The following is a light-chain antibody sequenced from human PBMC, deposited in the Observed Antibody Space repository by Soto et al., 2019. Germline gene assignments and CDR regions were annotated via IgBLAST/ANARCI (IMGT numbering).Light chain of an antibody. CDR3: LQHTNFPPT. CDR2: DAS. V-gene: IGKV1-17*03. CDR1: QGISNH. J-gene: IGKJ5*01. Sequence: DIQMTQSPSSMSASVCDSVTITFRASQGISNHLVWFQQRPGKVPKRLIYDASSLQTGVPSRFSGSGSGTDFTLTISSLQPEDFATYYCLQHTNFPPTFGQGTRLEIK.